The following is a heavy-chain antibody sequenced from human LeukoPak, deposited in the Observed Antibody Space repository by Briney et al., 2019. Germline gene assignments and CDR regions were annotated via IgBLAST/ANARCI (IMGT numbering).Heavy chain of an antibody. D-gene: IGHD6-13*01. CDR3: ARFDSSSWYPVGWFDP. CDR1: RFTLSSNY. CDR2: IYSGGST. Sequence: GGSLRLSCAPSRFTLSSNYMSWVRPAPGKGLEWVSVIYSGGSTYYADSVKGRFTISRDNSKNTLYLQMNSLRAEDTAVYYCARFDSSSWYPVGWFDPWGQGTLVTVSS. J-gene: IGHJ5*02. V-gene: IGHV3-53*01.